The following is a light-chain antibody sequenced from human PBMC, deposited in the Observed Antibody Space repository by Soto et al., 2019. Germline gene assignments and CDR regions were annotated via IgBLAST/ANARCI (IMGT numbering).Light chain of an antibody. CDR3: QHYDTYWWT. Sequence: DIQMTQSPSTLSASVGDRVTITCRASQSISNWLAWFQQKPGKAPKVLIYKASSLESGVPSRFSGSGSGTEFTLTISSLQPDDSATYYCQHYDTYWWTFGQGTKVEIK. V-gene: IGKV1-5*03. CDR1: QSISNW. CDR2: KAS. J-gene: IGKJ1*01.